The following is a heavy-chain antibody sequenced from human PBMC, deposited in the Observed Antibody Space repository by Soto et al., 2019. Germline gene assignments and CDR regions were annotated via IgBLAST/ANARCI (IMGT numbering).Heavy chain of an antibody. D-gene: IGHD1-26*01. CDR2: ISGSGGNT. CDR3: AKVSLGATTITDFYYYGMDV. CDR1: GFTFTSYA. V-gene: IGHV3-23*01. Sequence: GGSLRLSCAASGFTFTSYALNWVRQAPGKGLEWVSGISGSGGNTYHADSVKGRFTFSRDNSKNMLWLQMNSLRVEDTAVYYCAKVSLGATTITDFYYYGMDVWGQGTTVTASS. J-gene: IGHJ6*02.